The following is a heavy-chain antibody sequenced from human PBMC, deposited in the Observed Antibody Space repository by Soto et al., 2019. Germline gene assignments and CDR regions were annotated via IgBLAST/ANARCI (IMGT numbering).Heavy chain of an antibody. CDR1: GFTFSSFA. V-gene: IGHV3-30*03. J-gene: IGHJ4*02. CDR2: VSYDGGTK. D-gene: IGHD5-18*01. CDR3: ARSPEDTAMVHFDY. Sequence: GGSLRLSCAASGFTFSSFAMHWVRQAPGKGLEWVAIVSYDGGTKYYADSVKGRFTISRDNSKNTLYLQMNSLGTEDTAVYYCARSPEDTAMVHFDYWGQGTLVTVSS.